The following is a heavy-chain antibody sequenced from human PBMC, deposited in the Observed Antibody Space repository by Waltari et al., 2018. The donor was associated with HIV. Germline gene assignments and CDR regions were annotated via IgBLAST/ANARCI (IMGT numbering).Heavy chain of an antibody. CDR3: ATGGVTTSVRYYFYNMEV. CDR1: GGTLSNFA. J-gene: IGHJ6*03. D-gene: IGHD2-21*02. CDR2: IIPIYDTE. Sequence: QVQLVQSGAEMKKPGSSVKVSCKASGGTLSNFAISWVRQAPGQGLEWMGGIIPIYDTEAYAQNFQGRVTIIADESTGTAYMELSGLRSEDTAVYYCATGGVTTSVRYYFYNMEVWGTGTTVTVSS. V-gene: IGHV1-69*01.